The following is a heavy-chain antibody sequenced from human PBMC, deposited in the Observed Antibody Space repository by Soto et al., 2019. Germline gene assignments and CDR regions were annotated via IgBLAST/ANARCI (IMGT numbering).Heavy chain of an antibody. CDR2: INSDGSNR. V-gene: IGHV3-74*01. D-gene: IGHD4-17*01. Sequence: GVLRLSCEASGFTFKNYWMHWVRQAPGKGLVWVSRINSDGSNRRYADSVQGRFTISRDNAKNTLFLQMNSLRADDTAVYYCARDPLSYGDYAQTYWYFDLWGRGTRVTVSS. J-gene: IGHJ2*01. CDR3: ARDPLSYGDYAQTYWYFDL. CDR1: GFTFKNYW.